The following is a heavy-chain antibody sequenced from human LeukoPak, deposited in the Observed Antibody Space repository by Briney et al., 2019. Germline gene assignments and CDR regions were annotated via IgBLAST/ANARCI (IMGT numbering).Heavy chain of an antibody. CDR2: TYYRFDWYN. CDR3: ARTNGDYVYDWYFDL. V-gene: IGHV6-1*01. D-gene: IGHD4-17*01. Sequence: SQTLSLTCAISGDSVSSHTATWNWIRQSPSRGLEWLGRTYYRFDWYNDYAVSVKGRITINPDTSKNQFSLHLNSVTPEDTAVYYCARTNGDYVYDWYFDLWGRGTLVTVSS. CDR1: GDSVSSHTAT. J-gene: IGHJ2*01.